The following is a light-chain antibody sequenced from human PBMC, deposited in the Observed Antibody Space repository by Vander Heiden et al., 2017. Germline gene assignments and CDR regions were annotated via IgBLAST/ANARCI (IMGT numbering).Light chain of an antibody. V-gene: IGKV1-39*01. Sequence: PSPLSASVGDRVTITCRASQSISSYLNWYQQKPGKAPKLLIYAASSLQSGVPSRFSGSGSGTDFTLTISSLQPEDFATYYCQQSYSTPLTFGGGTKVEIK. CDR3: QQSYSTPLT. CDR1: QSISSY. J-gene: IGKJ4*01. CDR2: AAS.